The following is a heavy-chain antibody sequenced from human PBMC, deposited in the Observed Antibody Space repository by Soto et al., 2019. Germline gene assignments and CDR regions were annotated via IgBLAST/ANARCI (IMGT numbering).Heavy chain of an antibody. V-gene: IGHV4-4*07. D-gene: IGHD1-1*01. CDR3: VRDGTKTLRDWFDP. J-gene: IGHJ5*02. CDR1: GTSISGFY. CDR2: IYATGTT. Sequence: PSETLSLTCTVSGTSISGFYWSWIRKSAGKGLEWIGRIYATGTTDYNPSLKSRVMMSVDTSKKQFSLKLRSVTAADTAVYYCVRDGTKTLRDWFDPWGQGISVTVSS.